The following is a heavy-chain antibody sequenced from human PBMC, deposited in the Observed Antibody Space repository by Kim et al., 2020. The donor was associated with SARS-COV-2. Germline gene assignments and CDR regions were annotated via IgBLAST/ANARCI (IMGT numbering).Heavy chain of an antibody. J-gene: IGHJ6*01. V-gene: IGHV3-30*18. Sequence: GGSLRLSCAASGFTFSSYGMHWVRQAPGKGLEWVAVISYDGSNKYYADSVKGRFTISRDNSKNTLYLQMNSLRAEDTAGYYCAKDLHYGFSLSADYYYY. CDR2: ISYDGSNK. CDR3: AKDLHYGFSLSADYYYY. D-gene: IGHD4-17*01. CDR1: GFTFSSYG.